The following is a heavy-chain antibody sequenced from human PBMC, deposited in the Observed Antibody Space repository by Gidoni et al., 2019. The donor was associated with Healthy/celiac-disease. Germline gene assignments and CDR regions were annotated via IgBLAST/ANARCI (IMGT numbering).Heavy chain of an antibody. CDR2: IYYSGST. V-gene: IGHV4-61*01. Sequence: QVQLQESGPGLVKPSETLSLTCTVSGGSVSSGSYYWSWIRQTPVKGLEWIGYIYYSGSTNYNPSLKSRVTISVDTSKNQFSLKLSSVTAADTAVYYCARGDYYYYYMDVWGKRDHGHRLL. CDR1: GGSVSSGSYY. J-gene: IGHJ6*03. CDR3: ARGDYYYYYMDV.